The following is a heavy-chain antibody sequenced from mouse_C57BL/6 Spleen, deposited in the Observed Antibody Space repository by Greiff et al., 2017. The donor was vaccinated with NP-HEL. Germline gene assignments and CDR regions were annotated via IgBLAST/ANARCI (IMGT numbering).Heavy chain of an antibody. CDR3: AREEGSSYSWFAY. J-gene: IGHJ3*01. D-gene: IGHD1-1*01. Sequence: VQLQESGPELVKPGASVKLSCKASGYTFTSYDINWVKQRPGQGLEWIGWIYPRDGSTKYNEKFKGKATLTVDTSSSTAYMELHSLTSEDSAVYFCAREEGSSYSWFAYWGQGTLVTVSA. CDR1: GYTFTSYD. CDR2: IYPRDGST. V-gene: IGHV1-85*01.